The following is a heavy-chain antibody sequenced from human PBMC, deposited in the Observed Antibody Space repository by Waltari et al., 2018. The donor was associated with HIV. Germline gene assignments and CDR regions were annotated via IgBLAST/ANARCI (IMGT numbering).Heavy chain of an antibody. J-gene: IGHJ4*02. V-gene: IGHV4-38-2*01. D-gene: IGHD3-3*01. CDR3: ARSEGAQTATIFDR. CDR1: GYPITSGYH. Sequence: QVQLQESGPGLVKPSETLSLTCGVSGYPITSGYHWGWIRQPPGMVLGWIGIIFHSGSAYYNHPLRSRVTISVDTSKNQFSLKLNSVTAADTAVYFCARSEGAQTATIFDRWGQGTLVTVSS. CDR2: IFHSGSA.